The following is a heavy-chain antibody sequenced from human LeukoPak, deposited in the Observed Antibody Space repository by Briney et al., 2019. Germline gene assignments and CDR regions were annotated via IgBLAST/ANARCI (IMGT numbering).Heavy chain of an antibody. Sequence: GGSLRLSCAASRFTFSSHAMNWVRQAPGKGVEWVSSISGSGGITYYADSVKGRFTISRDNSKNTLYLQMNSLRAEDTALYYCAKSGPEGTYDSGSYYSSFDYWGQGILVTVSS. D-gene: IGHD3-22*01. CDR3: AKSGPEGTYDSGSYYSSFDY. V-gene: IGHV3-23*01. CDR1: RFTFSSHA. CDR2: ISGSGGIT. J-gene: IGHJ4*02.